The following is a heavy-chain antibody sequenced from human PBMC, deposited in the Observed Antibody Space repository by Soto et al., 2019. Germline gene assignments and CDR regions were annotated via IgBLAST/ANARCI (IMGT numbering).Heavy chain of an antibody. CDR2: IYYSGST. D-gene: IGHD2-21*02. Sequence: SETLSLTCTVSGGSISSYYWSWIRQPPGKGLEWIGYIYYSGSTNYNPSLKSRVTISVDTSKNQFSLKLSSVTAADTAVYYCARVPIVVVTAIPSHYYYYYGMDVWGQGTTVTVSS. CDR1: GGSISSYY. J-gene: IGHJ6*02. CDR3: ARVPIVVVTAIPSHYYYYYGMDV. V-gene: IGHV4-59*01.